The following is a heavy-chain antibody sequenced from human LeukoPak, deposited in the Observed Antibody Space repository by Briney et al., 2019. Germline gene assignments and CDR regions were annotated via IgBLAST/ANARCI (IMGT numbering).Heavy chain of an antibody. CDR3: ARGLGGYSGYAFDY. D-gene: IGHD5-12*01. Sequence: PAETLSLTCAVSGGSISSAGYFWDWIRQPPGKGLEWIGSIYSSGSTYYSPSLKNQVTISVDTSKNQFSLKLSSVTAADTAVYYCARGLGGYSGYAFDYWGQGTLVTVSS. CDR2: IYSSGST. J-gene: IGHJ4*02. V-gene: IGHV4-39*01. CDR1: GGSISSAGYF.